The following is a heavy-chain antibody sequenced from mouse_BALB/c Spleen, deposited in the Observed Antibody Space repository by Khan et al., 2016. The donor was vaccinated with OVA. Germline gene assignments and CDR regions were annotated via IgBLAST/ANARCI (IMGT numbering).Heavy chain of an antibody. CDR2: ISCYNGAT. Sequence: LVKTGASVKISCKASGYPFTSYYIHWVKQSHGKSLEWIGFISCYNGATNYNQKFKGKATITVDTSSRTAYMQFNSLTSEDSAVYYCARDGYYDARDYWGQGTSVTVSS. V-gene: IGHV1S34*01. J-gene: IGHJ4*01. D-gene: IGHD2-3*01. CDR3: ARDGYYDARDY. CDR1: GYPFTSYY.